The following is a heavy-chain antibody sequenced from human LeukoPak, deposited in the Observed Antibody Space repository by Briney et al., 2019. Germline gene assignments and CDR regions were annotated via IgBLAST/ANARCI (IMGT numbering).Heavy chain of an antibody. Sequence: GGSLRLSCAASGFTSSGSTMHWVRQASGKGLEWVGRIRSKANSYATAYAASVKGRFTISRDDSKNTAFLQMNSLKAEDTAVYYCTRGGHNNYYDGMDVWGQGTTVIVSS. J-gene: IGHJ6*02. D-gene: IGHD5-24*01. CDR3: TRGGHNNYYDGMDV. V-gene: IGHV3-73*01. CDR1: GFTSSGST. CDR2: IRSKANSYAT.